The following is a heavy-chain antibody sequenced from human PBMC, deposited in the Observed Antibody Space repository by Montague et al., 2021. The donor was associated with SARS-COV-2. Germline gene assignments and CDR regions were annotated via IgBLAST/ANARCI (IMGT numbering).Heavy chain of an antibody. CDR3: ASMVRAQVYYFDY. Sequence: SETLSLTCTVSGDSISSSSYYWGWIRQPPGKGLEWIGSIFYSGSTDYNPSLKSRVTISVDTSKNQFSLKLSSVTAADTAVYYCASMVRAQVYYFDYWGQGTLVTVSS. D-gene: IGHD3-10*01. CDR1: GDSISSSSYY. V-gene: IGHV4-39*01. CDR2: IFYSGST. J-gene: IGHJ4*02.